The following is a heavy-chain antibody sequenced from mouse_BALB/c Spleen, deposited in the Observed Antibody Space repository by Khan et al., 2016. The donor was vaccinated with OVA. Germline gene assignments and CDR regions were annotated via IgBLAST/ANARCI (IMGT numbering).Heavy chain of an antibody. D-gene: IGHD1-1*01. CDR1: GFTFSSDG. V-gene: IGHV5-17*02. Sequence: EVELVESGGGLVQPGGSRKLSCAASGFTFSSDGMHWVRQAPERGLEWVAYISGDSNTIYYADTVKGRFTISRENPRNTLFLQMTSLMSEATAMYYCATSYFYGYYFDYWGPGTTLTVSS. CDR2: ISGDSNTI. J-gene: IGHJ2*01. CDR3: ATSYFYGYYFDY.